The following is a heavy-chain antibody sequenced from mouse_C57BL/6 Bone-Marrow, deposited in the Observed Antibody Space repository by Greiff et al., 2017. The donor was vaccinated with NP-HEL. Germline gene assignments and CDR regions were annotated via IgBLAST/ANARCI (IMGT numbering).Heavy chain of an antibody. V-gene: IGHV5-15*01. CDR3: ARQGYGPFAY. CDR1: GFTFSDYG. Sequence: EVQLVESGGGLVQPGGSLKLSCAASGFTFSDYGMAWVRQAPRKGPEWVAFISNLAYSIYYADTVTGRFTISRENAKNTLYLEMSSLRSEDTAMYYCARQGYGPFAYWGQGTLVTVSA. D-gene: IGHD1-1*01. CDR2: ISNLAYSI. J-gene: IGHJ3*01.